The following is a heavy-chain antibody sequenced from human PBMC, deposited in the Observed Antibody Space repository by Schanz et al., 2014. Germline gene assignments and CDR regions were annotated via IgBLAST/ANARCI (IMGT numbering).Heavy chain of an antibody. CDR3: ARGPIPIQGVPMDF. CDR2: IGYDGSEK. D-gene: IGHD3-10*01. Sequence: VQLLASGGGLAQPGGSLRLACAASGFNFNTYAMSWVRQAPGKGLEWVANIGYDGSEKYYVDSVKGRFTISRDNSKDTLYLQMSGLTPEDTAVYYCARGPIPIQGVPMDFWGQGTLVTVSS. V-gene: IGHV3-33*08. CDR1: GFNFNTYA. J-gene: IGHJ4*02.